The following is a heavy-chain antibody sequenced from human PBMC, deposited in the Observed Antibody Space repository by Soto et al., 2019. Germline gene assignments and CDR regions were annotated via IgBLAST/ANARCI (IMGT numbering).Heavy chain of an antibody. D-gene: IGHD1-26*01. CDR1: GFSFSGYA. V-gene: IGHV3-23*01. Sequence: EVQLLESGGGVGQPGGPLRRPCAATGFSFSGYAMSWVRQAAGKGLEWVSTISGSGASTFYADSVKGRFTISRDNSKNPSYLQIHSLRAEDTAVYYCAKNSKGYSGSYFDYWGQGTLVTVSS. CDR3: AKNSKGYSGSYFDY. J-gene: IGHJ4*02. CDR2: ISGSGAST.